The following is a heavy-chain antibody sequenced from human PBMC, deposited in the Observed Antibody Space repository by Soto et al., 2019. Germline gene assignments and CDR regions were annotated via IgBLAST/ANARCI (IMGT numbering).Heavy chain of an antibody. CDR1: GFTFSSYA. J-gene: IGHJ4*02. CDR3: AKDPEYYYGSGSDC. D-gene: IGHD3-10*01. Sequence: HPAGSLRLSCSASGFTFSSYAMSWDRQAPGKGMEWLSSISGSGGSTYYAGSGKGRFTISRDNSKNTLYLQMNSLRAEDTAVYYCAKDPEYYYGSGSDCWGRGTMVIVAS. CDR2: ISGSGGST. V-gene: IGHV3-23*01.